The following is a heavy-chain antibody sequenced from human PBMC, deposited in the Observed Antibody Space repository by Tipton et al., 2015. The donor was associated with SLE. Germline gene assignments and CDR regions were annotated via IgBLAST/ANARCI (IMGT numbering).Heavy chain of an antibody. V-gene: IGHV4-39*07. CDR3: ARHKRVTAAGQVAFDI. J-gene: IGHJ3*02. D-gene: IGHD6-13*01. CDR2: VYCSGTT. CDR1: GGSLSNSNYY. Sequence: TLSLTCSVSGGSLSNSNYYWDWIRQPPGKGMGWIGSVYCSGTTYYTPSLKSRVTISLNTPKNQFSLTLSSVTAADTAVYYCARHKRVTAAGQVAFDIWGQGTLVTVSS.